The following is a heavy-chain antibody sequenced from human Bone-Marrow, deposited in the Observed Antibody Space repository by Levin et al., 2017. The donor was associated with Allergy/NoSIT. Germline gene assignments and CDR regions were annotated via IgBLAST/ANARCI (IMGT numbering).Heavy chain of an antibody. CDR2: IYSSGIT. CDR1: GGSISNSY. Sequence: SETLSLTCTVSGGSISNSYWSWIWQPAGKGLEWLGRIYSSGITDYNPSLGSRVTMSVDTSKNQFSLKLDSVTAADTALYYCARGYGGATSEAFDYWGQGALVTVSS. D-gene: IGHD1-26*01. V-gene: IGHV4-4*07. J-gene: IGHJ4*02. CDR3: ARGYGGATSEAFDY.